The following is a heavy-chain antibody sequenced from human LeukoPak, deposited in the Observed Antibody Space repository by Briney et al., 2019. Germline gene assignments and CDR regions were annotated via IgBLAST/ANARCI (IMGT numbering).Heavy chain of an antibody. CDR1: GDSISNSNYY. CDR2: IYYSGGT. J-gene: IGHJ6*02. CDR3: ARRVATITAGYYYYYGMDV. Sequence: PSETLSLTCTVSGDSISNSNYYWGWIRQPPGKGLDWIGSIYYSGGTYYNPSLKSRVTISVDTSKNQFSLNLSSVTAADTAVYFCARRVATITAGYYYYYGMDVWGQGTTVTVSS. V-gene: IGHV4-39*01. D-gene: IGHD5-12*01.